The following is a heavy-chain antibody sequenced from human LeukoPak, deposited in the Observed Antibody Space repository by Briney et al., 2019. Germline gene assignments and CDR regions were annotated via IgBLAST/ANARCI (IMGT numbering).Heavy chain of an antibody. CDR3: ARGPFAAGYCSGGSCSIDY. CDR2: ISHSGST. V-gene: IGHV4-34*01. D-gene: IGHD2-15*01. CDR1: GGSFSGYY. J-gene: IGHJ4*02. Sequence: SETLSLTCAVYGGSFSGYYWSWIRQPPGKGLEWIGEISHSGSTNYNPSLKSRVTISVDTSKNQFSLKLSSVTAADTAVYYCARGPFAAGYCSGGSCSIDYWGQGILVTVSS.